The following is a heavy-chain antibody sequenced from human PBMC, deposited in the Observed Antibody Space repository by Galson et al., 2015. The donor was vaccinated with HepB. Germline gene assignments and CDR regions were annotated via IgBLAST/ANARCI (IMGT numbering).Heavy chain of an antibody. D-gene: IGHD6-13*01. CDR1: GYSFTSYW. CDR3: ARRQSSSSWRKYYYYGMDV. V-gene: IGHV5-10-1*01. Sequence: QSGAEVKKPGESLRISCKGSGYSFTSYWISWVRQMPGKGLEWMGRIDPSDSYTNYSPSFQGHVTISADKSISTAYLQWSSLKASDTAMYYCARRQSSSSWRKYYYYGMDVWGQGTTVTVSS. J-gene: IGHJ6*02. CDR2: IDPSDSYT.